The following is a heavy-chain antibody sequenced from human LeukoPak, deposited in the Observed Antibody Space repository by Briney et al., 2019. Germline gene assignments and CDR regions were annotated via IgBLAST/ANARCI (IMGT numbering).Heavy chain of an antibody. CDR3: AREEVVPLPYYYYYYMDV. CDR1: GFTFSSYW. V-gene: IGHV3-7*01. J-gene: IGHJ6*03. D-gene: IGHD2-2*01. Sequence: GGPLRLSCAASGFTFSSYWMSWVRQAPGKGLEWVANIKQDGSEKYYVDSVKGRFTISRDNAKNSLYLQMNSLRAEDTAVYYCAREEVVPLPYYYYYYMDVWGKGTTVTVSS. CDR2: IKQDGSEK.